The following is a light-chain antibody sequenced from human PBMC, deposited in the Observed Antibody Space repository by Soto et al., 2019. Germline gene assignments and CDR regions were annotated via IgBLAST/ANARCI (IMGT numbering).Light chain of an antibody. CDR2: GNS. Sequence: QAVLTQPPSVSGAPGQRVTISCTGSSSNIGAGYDVHWYQQLPGTAPKLLIYGNSNRPSGVPDRFSGSKSGTSASLAITGLQAEDEADYYCQSYHSSLSAVFGGGTKVTVL. V-gene: IGLV1-40*01. CDR3: QSYHSSLSAV. CDR1: SSNIGAGYD. J-gene: IGLJ3*02.